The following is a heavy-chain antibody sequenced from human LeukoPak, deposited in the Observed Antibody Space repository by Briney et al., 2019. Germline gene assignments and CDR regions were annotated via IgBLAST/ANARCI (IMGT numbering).Heavy chain of an antibody. V-gene: IGHV4-61*02. CDR2: IYTSGST. Sequence: SETLSLTCTVSGGSISSSSYYWSWIRQPAGKGLEWIGRIYTSGSTNYNPSLKSRVTMSVDTSKNQFSLKLSSVTAADTAVYYCARDSSGYNDYWGQGTLVTVSS. J-gene: IGHJ4*02. CDR3: ARDSSGYNDY. D-gene: IGHD6-19*01. CDR1: GGSISSSSYY.